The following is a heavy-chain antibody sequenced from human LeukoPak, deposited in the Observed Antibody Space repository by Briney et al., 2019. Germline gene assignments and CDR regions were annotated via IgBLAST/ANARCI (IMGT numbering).Heavy chain of an antibody. J-gene: IGHJ4*02. CDR2: MNPNSGNT. Sequence: ASVKVSCKASGFTFTNYDINWVRQATGQGLEWMGWMNPNSGNTGYTQKFQGRVAMTRDNSISTAYMELSSLRSEDTAVYYCVKESGAVFGPDYFDSWGQGTLVTVSS. CDR3: VKESGAVFGPDYFDS. V-gene: IGHV1-8*01. D-gene: IGHD3-3*01. CDR1: GFTFTNYD.